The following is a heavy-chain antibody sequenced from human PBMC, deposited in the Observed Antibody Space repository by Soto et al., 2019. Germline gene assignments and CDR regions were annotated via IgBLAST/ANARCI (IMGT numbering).Heavy chain of an antibody. CDR3: ARYLIAAVGQGNWFDP. CDR1: GDSVSSNSAA. Sequence: QSQTLSLTCAISGDSVSSNSAAWNWIRQSPSRGLEWLGRTYYRSKWYNDYAVSVKSRITINPDTSKNQFSLQLNSVTPEDTAVYYCARYLIAAVGQGNWFDPWGQGTLVTVSS. J-gene: IGHJ5*02. V-gene: IGHV6-1*01. D-gene: IGHD6-13*01. CDR2: TYYRSKWYN.